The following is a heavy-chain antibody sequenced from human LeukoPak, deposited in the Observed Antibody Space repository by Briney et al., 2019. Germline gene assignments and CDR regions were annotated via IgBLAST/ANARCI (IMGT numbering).Heavy chain of an antibody. D-gene: IGHD3-22*01. Sequence: ASVKVSCKASGYTFTGYYMHWVRQAPGQGLEWMGWINPNSGGTNYAQKFQGRVTMTRDTSISTAYMELSRLRSDDTAVYYCARAVDSRNYQYRGFDPWGQGTQVTVSS. V-gene: IGHV1-2*02. CDR2: INPNSGGT. CDR1: GYTFTGYY. J-gene: IGHJ5*02. CDR3: ARAVDSRNYQYRGFDP.